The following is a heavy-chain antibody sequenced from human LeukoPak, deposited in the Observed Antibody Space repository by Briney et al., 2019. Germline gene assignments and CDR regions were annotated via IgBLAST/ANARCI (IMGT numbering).Heavy chain of an antibody. J-gene: IGHJ4*02. Sequence: SVKVSCKASGGTFSSYAISWVRQAPGQGLEWMGGIIPIFGTANYAQKFQGRVTITADESTSTAYMEVSSLRSEDTAVYYCARGVDTGPSFDYWGQGTLVTVSS. CDR2: IIPIFGTA. D-gene: IGHD1-14*01. CDR3: ARGVDTGPSFDY. V-gene: IGHV1-69*13. CDR1: GGTFSSYA.